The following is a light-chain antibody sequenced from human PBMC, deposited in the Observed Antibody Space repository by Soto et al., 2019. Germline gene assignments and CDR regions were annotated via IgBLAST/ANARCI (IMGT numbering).Light chain of an antibody. CDR2: AAS. V-gene: IGKV1-39*01. Sequence: DLQMTQSPSSLSASVGDSITITCRASQSIRTYVHWYQQKPGKAPRLLIFAASNLQSGVPLRFSGSGSGTDFTLTITSLQPEDVATYYCQQSAATPRTFGQGTSVDI. CDR1: QSIRTY. J-gene: IGKJ1*01. CDR3: QQSAATPRT.